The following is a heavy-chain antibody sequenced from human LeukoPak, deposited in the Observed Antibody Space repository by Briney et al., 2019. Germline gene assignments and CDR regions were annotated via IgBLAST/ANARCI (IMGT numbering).Heavy chain of an antibody. CDR3: ARGISRSNWFDP. J-gene: IGHJ5*02. CDR2: IYYSGST. Sequence: SETLSLTCTVSGGSISSYYWSWIRQPPGKGLEWIGYIYYSGSTNYNPSLKSRVTISVDTSKNQFSLKLSSVTAADTAVYYCARGISRSNWFDPRGQGTLVTVSS. CDR1: GGSISSYY. V-gene: IGHV4-59*01. D-gene: IGHD1-14*01.